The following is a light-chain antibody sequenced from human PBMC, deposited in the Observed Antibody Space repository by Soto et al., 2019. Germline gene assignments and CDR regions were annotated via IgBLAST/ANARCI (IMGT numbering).Light chain of an antibody. CDR1: QSLLHSNVYSY. CDR3: MQALQTPRA. J-gene: IGKJ5*01. Sequence: IVMTQAPLSLPVTPGEPASISSRSSQSLLHSNVYSYLDWYLQKPGQSPKLLIYVGSNRASGVPDRFSGSGSGTDFTLKISRVEAEDFGVYYCMQALQTPRAFGQGTRLEIK. V-gene: IGKV2-28*01. CDR2: VGS.